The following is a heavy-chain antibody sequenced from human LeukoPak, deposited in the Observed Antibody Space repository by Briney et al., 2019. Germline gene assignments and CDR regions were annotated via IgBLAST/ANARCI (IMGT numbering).Heavy chain of an antibody. Sequence: SETLSLTCTVSGGSISSYYWSWIRQPPGKGLEWIGYIYYSGSTNYNPSLKSRVTISVDTSKNQFSLKLSSVTAADTAVYYCARGDYVNLVDYWGQGTLVTVSS. CDR1: GGSISSYY. CDR2: IYYSGST. V-gene: IGHV4-59*01. D-gene: IGHD4-17*01. CDR3: ARGDYVNLVDY. J-gene: IGHJ4*02.